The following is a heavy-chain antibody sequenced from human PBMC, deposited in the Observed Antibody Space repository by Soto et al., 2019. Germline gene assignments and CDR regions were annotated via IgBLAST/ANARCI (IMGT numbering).Heavy chain of an antibody. Sequence: GGSLRLSCATSGFTFSSYGLHWVRQAPDKGLEWVAVIWYDGSNKYYADSVKGRFTISRDASKNTLYLQMNSLRAEDTAVYYCARYVDIVATITYAFDIWGQGTMVTVSS. CDR1: GFTFSSYG. CDR2: IWYDGSNK. D-gene: IGHD5-12*01. CDR3: ARYVDIVATITYAFDI. V-gene: IGHV3-33*01. J-gene: IGHJ3*02.